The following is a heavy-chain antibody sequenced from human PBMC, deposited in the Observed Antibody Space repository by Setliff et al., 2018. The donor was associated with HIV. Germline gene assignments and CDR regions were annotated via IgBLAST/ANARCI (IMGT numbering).Heavy chain of an antibody. V-gene: IGHV3-15*01. CDR2: IKRKSDGGTA. CDR3: TTEDPWLRFGH. CDR1: GLKLSFSFAW. J-gene: IGHJ5*02. Sequence: GESLRLSCTASGLKLSFSFAWLSWVRQVPGKGLEWVGRIKRKSDGGTADYGAPVQSRFTISRDDSKTTLYLQMNSLKTEDTAVYYCTTEDPWLRFGHWGQGTLVTVSS. D-gene: IGHD5-12*01.